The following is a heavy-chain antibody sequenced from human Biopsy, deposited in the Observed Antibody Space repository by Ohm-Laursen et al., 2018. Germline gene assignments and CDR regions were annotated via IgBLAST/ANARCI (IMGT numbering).Heavy chain of an antibody. CDR2: IYYSGST. J-gene: IGHJ4*02. D-gene: IGHD2-21*02. V-gene: IGHV4-59*07. CDR3: ARGNEVMVTGPYFFDY. CDR1: GVSISSYF. Sequence: DTLSLTCTVSGVSISSYFWNWIRQPPGKGLEWIGDIYYSGSTKYNPSLKSRVTISVDMSKSQLSLKLTSVTTADTAVYYCARGNEVMVTGPYFFDYWGQGTLVIVSS.